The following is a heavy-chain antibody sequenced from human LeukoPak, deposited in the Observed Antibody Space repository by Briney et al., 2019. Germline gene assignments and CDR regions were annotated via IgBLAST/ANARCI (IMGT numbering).Heavy chain of an antibody. V-gene: IGHV4-61*02. J-gene: IGHJ5*02. Sequence: PSQTLSLTCTVSGGSISSGSYYWSWIRQPAAKGLEWIGRIYTSGSTSYNPSLNSRVTISVDTSKNQFSLSLSSVTAADTAVYYCARAVYCSSTSCYDGAWFDPWGQGTLVTVSS. D-gene: IGHD2-2*01. CDR2: IYTSGST. CDR3: ARAVYCSSTSCYDGAWFDP. CDR1: GGSISSGSYY.